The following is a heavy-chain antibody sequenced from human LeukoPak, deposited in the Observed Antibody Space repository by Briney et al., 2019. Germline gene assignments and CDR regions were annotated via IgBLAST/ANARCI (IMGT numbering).Heavy chain of an antibody. CDR3: ARSIYSSSWYWFDP. D-gene: IGHD6-13*01. Sequence: SETLSLTCTVSGGSISSYYWSRIRQPPGKGLEWIGYIYYTGSTNYNPSLKSRVTISVDTSKTQFSLKLRSVTAADTAVYYCARSIYSSSWYWFDPWGQGTLVTVSS. CDR1: GGSISSYY. J-gene: IGHJ5*02. V-gene: IGHV4-59*01. CDR2: IYYTGST.